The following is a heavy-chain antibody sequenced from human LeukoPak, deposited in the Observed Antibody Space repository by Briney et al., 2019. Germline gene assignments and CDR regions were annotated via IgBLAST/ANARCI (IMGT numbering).Heavy chain of an antibody. CDR1: GFTFSSYS. D-gene: IGHD2-15*01. CDR3: ARLGGGLAATHYYYYMDV. CDR2: ISSSSSYI. J-gene: IGHJ6*03. V-gene: IGHV3-21*01. Sequence: PGGSLRLSCAASGFTFSSYSMNWVRQAPGKGLEWVSSISSSSSYIYYADSVKGRFTISRDNAKNSLYLQMNSLRAEDTAVYYCARLGGGLAATHYYYYMDVWGKGTTVTVSS.